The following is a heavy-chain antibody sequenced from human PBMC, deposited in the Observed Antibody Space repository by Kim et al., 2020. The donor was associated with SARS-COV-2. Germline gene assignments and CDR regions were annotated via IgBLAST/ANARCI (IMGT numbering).Heavy chain of an antibody. CDR2: ISGSGGST. J-gene: IGHJ3*02. CDR1: GFTFSSYA. CDR3: AKDHKPYGSGRPDAFDI. Sequence: GGSLRLSCAASGFTFSSYAMSWVRQAPGKGLEWVSAISGSGGSTYYADSVKGRFTISRDNYKNTLYLQMNSLRAEDTAVYYCAKDHKPYGSGRPDAFDIRGQGPMVSVYS. D-gene: IGHD3-10*01. V-gene: IGHV3-23*01.